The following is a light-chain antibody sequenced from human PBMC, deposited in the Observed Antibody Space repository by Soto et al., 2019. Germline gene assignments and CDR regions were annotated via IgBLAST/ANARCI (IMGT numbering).Light chain of an antibody. CDR3: QQYNNWSYT. CDR1: QSVSSN. CDR2: GAS. J-gene: IGKJ2*01. V-gene: IGKV3-15*01. Sequence: EIVMTQSPAPRSVSPGERATLSCRASQSVSSNLAWYQQKPGQAPRLLIYGASTRATGIPARFSGSGSGTEFTLTISSLQSEDFAVYYCQQYNNWSYTFGQGTKLEIK.